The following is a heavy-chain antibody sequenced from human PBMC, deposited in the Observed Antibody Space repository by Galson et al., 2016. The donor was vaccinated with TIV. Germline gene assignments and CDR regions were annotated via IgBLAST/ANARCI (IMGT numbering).Heavy chain of an antibody. CDR3: ARAWVGSESY. V-gene: IGHV3-7*03. Sequence: SLRLSCAGSGFTFSNYWMAWVRQAPGKGLEWVANVNQDGSVKYYVDSVKGRFIISRDNAKNSVNLQMNSLRAEDTAVYYCARAWVGSESYWGQGILVTVSS. J-gene: IGHJ4*02. CDR1: GFTFSNYW. D-gene: IGHD1-26*01. CDR2: VNQDGSVK.